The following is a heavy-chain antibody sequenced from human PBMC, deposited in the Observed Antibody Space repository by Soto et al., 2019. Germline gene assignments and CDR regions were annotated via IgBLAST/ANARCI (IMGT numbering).Heavy chain of an antibody. J-gene: IGHJ6*02. D-gene: IGHD6-13*01. CDR2: IIPIFGTA. Sequence: ASVKVSCKAYGGTFSSDAISWGRQAPGQGLEWMGGIIPIFGTANYAQKFQGRVTITADESTSTAYMELSSLRSEDTAVYYCARAQYSSSWYPRYGMDVWGQRTTVTVSS. V-gene: IGHV1-69*13. CDR3: ARAQYSSSWYPRYGMDV. CDR1: GGTFSSDA.